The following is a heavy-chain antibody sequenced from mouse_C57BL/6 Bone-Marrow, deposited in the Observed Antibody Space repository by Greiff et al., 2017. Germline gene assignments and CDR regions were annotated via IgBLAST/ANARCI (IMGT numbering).Heavy chain of an antibody. V-gene: IGHV1-9*01. J-gene: IGHJ1*03. CDR2: ILPGSGST. CDR1: GYTFPGYW. CDR3: ERSRATVVARNFDV. Sequence: VQLQQSGAELMKPGASVKLSCKATGYTFPGYWIEWVKQRPGHGLEWIGKILPGSGSTNYNEKFKGKATFTADISSNTAYMQLSSLTTEYPAIYYCERSRATVVARNFDVWGTGTTVTVSS. D-gene: IGHD1-1*01.